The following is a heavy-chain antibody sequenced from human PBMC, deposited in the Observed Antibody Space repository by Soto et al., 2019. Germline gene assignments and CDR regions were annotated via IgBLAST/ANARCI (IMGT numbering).Heavy chain of an antibody. Sequence: PGGSLRLSCAASGCTFSSYAMSWVRQAPGKGLEWVSAISGSGGSTYYADSVKGRFTISRDNSKNTLYLQMNSLRAEDTAVYYCAKDRDYYDSSGPFDYWGQGTLVTVSS. CDR1: GCTFSSYA. V-gene: IGHV3-23*01. CDR2: ISGSGGST. D-gene: IGHD3-22*01. CDR3: AKDRDYYDSSGPFDY. J-gene: IGHJ4*02.